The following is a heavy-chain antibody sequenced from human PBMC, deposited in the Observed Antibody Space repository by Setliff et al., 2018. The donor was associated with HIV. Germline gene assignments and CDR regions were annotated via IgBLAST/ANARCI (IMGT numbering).Heavy chain of an antibody. CDR3: AKDAYYYDSSGYYPFDY. CDR2: IRYDGSNK. D-gene: IGHD3-22*01. Sequence: RGSLRLSCAASGFTFSSYGMHWVRQAPGKGLEWVAFIRYDGSNKYYADSVKGRFTISRDNSKNTLYLQMNSLRAEDTAVYYCAKDAYYYDSSGYYPFDYWGQGTLVTVSS. V-gene: IGHV3-30*02. J-gene: IGHJ4*02. CDR1: GFTFSSYG.